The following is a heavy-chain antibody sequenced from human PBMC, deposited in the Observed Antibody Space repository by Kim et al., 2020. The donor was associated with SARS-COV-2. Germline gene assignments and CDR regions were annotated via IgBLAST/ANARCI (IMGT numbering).Heavy chain of an antibody. CDR1: GGSISSSSYY. Sequence: SENLSLTCTVSGGSISSSSYYWGWIRQPPGKGLEWIGSIYYSGSTYYNPSLKSRVTISVDTSKNQFSLKLSSVTAADTAVYYCARHPLSLLWFENAFDIWGQGTMVTVSS. CDR3: ARHPLSLLWFENAFDI. CDR2: IYYSGST. J-gene: IGHJ3*02. D-gene: IGHD3-10*01. V-gene: IGHV4-39*01.